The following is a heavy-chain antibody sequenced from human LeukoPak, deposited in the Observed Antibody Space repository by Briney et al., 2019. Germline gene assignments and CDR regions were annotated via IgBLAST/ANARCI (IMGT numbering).Heavy chain of an antibody. CDR3: ARDPSAGRDVHDYGDPEGNY. CDR1: GYTFTSYA. J-gene: IGHJ4*02. V-gene: IGHV7-4-1*02. D-gene: IGHD4-17*01. Sequence: ASVKVSCKASGYTFTSYAMNWVRQAPGQGLEWMGWINTNTGNPTHAQGFTGQFVFSLDTSVSTAYLQISSLKAEDTAVYYCARDPSAGRDVHDYGDPEGNYWGQGTLVTVSS. CDR2: INTNTGNP.